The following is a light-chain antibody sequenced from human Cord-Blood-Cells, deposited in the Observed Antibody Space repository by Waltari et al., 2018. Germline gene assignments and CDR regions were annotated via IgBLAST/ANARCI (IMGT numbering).Light chain of an antibody. CDR1: SSDVGGYNY. Sequence: QSALTPPASVSGSPGQSITISCTGTSSDVGGYNYVSWYHQHPGKAPKLMIYDVSNRPSGVSNRCSGSKSGNTASLAISGLQSEDEADYYCSSYTSSSTLVFGGGTKLTVL. J-gene: IGLJ2*01. CDR2: DVS. V-gene: IGLV2-14*01. CDR3: SSYTSSSTLV.